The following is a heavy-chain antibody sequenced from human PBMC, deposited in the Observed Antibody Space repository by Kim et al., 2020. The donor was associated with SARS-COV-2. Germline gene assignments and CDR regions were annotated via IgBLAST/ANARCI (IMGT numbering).Heavy chain of an antibody. D-gene: IGHD2-21*02. CDR3: ARFSRDTAAFDN. Sequence: SETLSLTCTVSGGSLRSFNWGWIRQPPGKGLEWIGYIYYDGSTKYSPSLNSRVSMSIDKSTNHFSLRLTSVTAADTAVYYCARFSRDTAAFDNWGQGTLVTVSS. CDR2: IYYDGST. V-gene: IGHV4-59*08. CDR1: GGSLRSFN. J-gene: IGHJ4*02.